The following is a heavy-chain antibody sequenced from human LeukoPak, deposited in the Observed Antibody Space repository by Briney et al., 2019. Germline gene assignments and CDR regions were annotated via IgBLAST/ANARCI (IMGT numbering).Heavy chain of an antibody. Sequence: GESLKISCKTSGFSFTSYWIAWVRQMPGKGLEWIGMIYPGDSDTTYSPSSQGQVIISADTSISTAYLQLTRLQASDTAIYYCARHPPYVSSSAFLDPRGQGTLVTVAS. V-gene: IGHV5-51*01. D-gene: IGHD3-10*02. CDR2: IYPGDSDT. CDR3: ARHPPYVSSSAFLDP. J-gene: IGHJ5*02. CDR1: GFSFTSYW.